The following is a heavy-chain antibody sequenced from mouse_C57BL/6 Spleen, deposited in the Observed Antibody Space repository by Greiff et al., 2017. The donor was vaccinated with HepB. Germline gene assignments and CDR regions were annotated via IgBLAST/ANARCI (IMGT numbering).Heavy chain of an antibody. CDR3: VRSETAQATFWYAMDY. CDR2: IRSKSNNYAT. D-gene: IGHD3-2*02. V-gene: IGHV10-1*01. Sequence: EVMLVESGGGLVQPKGSLKLSCAASGFSFNTYAMNWVRQAPGKGLEWVARIRSKSNNYATYYADSVKDRFTISRDDSESMLYLQMNNLKTEDTAMYYCVRSETAQATFWYAMDYWGQGTSVTVSS. J-gene: IGHJ4*01. CDR1: GFSFNTYA.